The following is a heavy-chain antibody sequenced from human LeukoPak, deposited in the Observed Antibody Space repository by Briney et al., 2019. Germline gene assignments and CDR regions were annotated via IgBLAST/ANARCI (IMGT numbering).Heavy chain of an antibody. CDR3: ARAGGATPCDY. Sequence: SETLSLTCAVYGGSFSGYYWSWIRQPPGKGLEWIGEINHSGSTNYNPSLKSRVTISVDTSKNQFSLKLSSVTAADTAVYYCARAGGATPCDYWGQRTLVTVSS. CDR1: GGSFSGYY. D-gene: IGHD1-26*01. V-gene: IGHV4-34*01. CDR2: INHSGST. J-gene: IGHJ4*02.